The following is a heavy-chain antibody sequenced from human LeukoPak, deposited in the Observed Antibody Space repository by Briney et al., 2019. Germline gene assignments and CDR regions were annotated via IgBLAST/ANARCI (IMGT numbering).Heavy chain of an antibody. Sequence: SETLSLTCTVSGGSISSYYWSWIRQPAGKGLEWIGRIYTSGSTNYNPSLKSRVTMSVDTSKNQFSLKLSSVTAADTAVYYCARGHTYSSGWSNRYFDYWGQGTLVTVSS. V-gene: IGHV4-4*07. CDR2: IYTSGST. J-gene: IGHJ4*02. CDR3: ARGHTYSSGWSNRYFDY. D-gene: IGHD6-19*01. CDR1: GGSISSYY.